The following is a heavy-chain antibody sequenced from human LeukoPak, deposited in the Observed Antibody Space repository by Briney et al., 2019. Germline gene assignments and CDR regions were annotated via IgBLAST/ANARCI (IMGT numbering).Heavy chain of an antibody. CDR2: LKSDGRST. D-gene: IGHD3-22*01. CDR1: GFTFSSHW. J-gene: IGHJ6*02. V-gene: IGHV3-74*01. Sequence: GGSLRLSCAASGFTFSSHWMHWVRQAPGKGLVWVSRLKSDGRSTSYADSVKGRFTISRDNAKNTLYLQMNSLRAEDTAVYYCAKDTTSGYGLYYYGMDVWGQGTTVTVSS. CDR3: AKDTTSGYGLYYYGMDV.